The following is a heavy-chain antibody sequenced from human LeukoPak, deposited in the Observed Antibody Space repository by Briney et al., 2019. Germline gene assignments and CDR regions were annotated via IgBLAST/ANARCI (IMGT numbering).Heavy chain of an antibody. CDR1: GYTFTGYY. Sequence: ASVKVSCKASGYTFTGYYMHWVRQAPGQGLEWMGWINPNSGGTNYAQKFQGWVTMTRDTSISTAYMELSRLRSDDAAVYYCARSSSSPLDAFDIWGQGTMVTVSS. J-gene: IGHJ3*02. CDR3: ARSSSSPLDAFDI. D-gene: IGHD6-13*01. V-gene: IGHV1-2*04. CDR2: INPNSGGT.